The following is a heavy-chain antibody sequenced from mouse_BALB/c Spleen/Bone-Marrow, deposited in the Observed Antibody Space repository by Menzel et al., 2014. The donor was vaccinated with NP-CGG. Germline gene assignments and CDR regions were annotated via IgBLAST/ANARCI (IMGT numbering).Heavy chain of an antibody. Sequence: VQRVESGPELVKPGASVEMSCKASGYTFTSYYIHWVKQRPGQGLEWIGWIYPGDGSTKYNEKFKGKTTLTADKSSSTAYMLLSSLTSEDSAIYLCARQGGPYYFDYWGQGTTLTVSS. CDR3: ARQGGPYYFDY. CDR2: IYPGDGST. J-gene: IGHJ2*01. V-gene: IGHV1S56*01. D-gene: IGHD3-3*01. CDR1: GYTFTSYY.